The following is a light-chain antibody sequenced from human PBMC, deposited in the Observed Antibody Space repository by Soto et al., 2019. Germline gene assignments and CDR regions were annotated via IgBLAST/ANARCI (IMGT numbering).Light chain of an antibody. CDR1: SSDVGGYNH. J-gene: IGLJ2*01. V-gene: IGLV2-14*01. CDR2: AVS. CDR3: CSYTSLSTVV. Sequence: QSALTKPASVSGSPGQSITISCTGTSSDVGGYNHVSWYQHSPGKAPQLILFAVSDRPSGVSHRFSGSKSGNTASLTISGLQAEDEADYYCCSYTSLSTVVFGGGTKLTVL.